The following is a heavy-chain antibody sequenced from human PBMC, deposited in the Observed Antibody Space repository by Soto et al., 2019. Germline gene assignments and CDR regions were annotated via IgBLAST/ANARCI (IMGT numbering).Heavy chain of an antibody. CDR3: ASIPMVRGPSDY. V-gene: IGHV3-74*02. Sequence: EVRLVESGGGLVQPGGSLRLSCAASGFTFSTYWMHWVRQAQGKGLVWVSRINGDGTTTQYADSVKGRFTISRDNAKNTLYLQMNTLRGDDTAMYYCASIPMVRGPSDYWGQGTLVTVSS. CDR2: INGDGTTT. CDR1: GFTFSTYW. D-gene: IGHD3-10*01. J-gene: IGHJ4*02.